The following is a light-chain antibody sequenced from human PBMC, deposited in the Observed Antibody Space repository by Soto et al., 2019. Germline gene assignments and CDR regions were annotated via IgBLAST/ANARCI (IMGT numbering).Light chain of an antibody. CDR2: GAS. Sequence: EIVLTQSPGTLSLSPGERATLSCRASQSVSSSYLAWYQQKPGQAPRLLIYGASSRATGIPDRFSGSESGTDFALTLSRLEPEDFAVYYCQQYGSSPPWKVVQGTKVEIK. CDR3: QQYGSSPPWK. V-gene: IGKV3-20*01. J-gene: IGKJ1*01. CDR1: QSVSSSY.